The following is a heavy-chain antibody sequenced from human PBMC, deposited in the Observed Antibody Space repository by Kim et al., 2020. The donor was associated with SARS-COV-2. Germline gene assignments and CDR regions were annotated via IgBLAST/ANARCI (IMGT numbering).Heavy chain of an antibody. CDR2: ISWNSGSI. J-gene: IGHJ3*02. Sequence: GGSLRLSCAASGFTFDDYAMHWVRQAPGKGLEWLSGISWNSGSIGYADSVKGRFTISRDNAKNSLYLQMNSLRAEDTALYYCAKDRSSSWYEPNAFDIWGQGTMVTFSS. D-gene: IGHD6-13*01. CDR1: GFTFDDYA. V-gene: IGHV3-9*01. CDR3: AKDRSSSWYEPNAFDI.